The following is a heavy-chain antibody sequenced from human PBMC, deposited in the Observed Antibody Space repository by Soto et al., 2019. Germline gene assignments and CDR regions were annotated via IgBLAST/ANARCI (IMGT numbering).Heavy chain of an antibody. CDR2: IYYSGST. V-gene: IGHV4-30-4*01. J-gene: IGHJ4*02. CDR1: GGSISSGDYY. CDR3: ARAMIRTTSLPFDY. D-gene: IGHD1-7*01. Sequence: PSETLSLTCTVSGGSISSGDYYWSWIRQPPGKGLEWIGYIYYSGSTYYNPSLKSRVTISVDTSKNQFSLKLSSVTAADTAVYYCARAMIRTTSLPFDYWGQGTLVTVSS.